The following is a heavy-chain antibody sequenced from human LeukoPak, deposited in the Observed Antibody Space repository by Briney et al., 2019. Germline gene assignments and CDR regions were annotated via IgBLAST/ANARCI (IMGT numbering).Heavy chain of an antibody. Sequence: GRSLRLSCAASGFTFSSYGMHWVRQAPGKGLEWVAVIWYDGSNKYYADSVKGRFTISRDNSKNTLYLQMNSLRAEDTAVYYWAREGGGVLDYWGQGTLVTVSS. V-gene: IGHV3-33*01. CDR2: IWYDGSNK. J-gene: IGHJ4*02. CDR1: GFTFSSYG. D-gene: IGHD3-16*01. CDR3: AREGGGVLDY.